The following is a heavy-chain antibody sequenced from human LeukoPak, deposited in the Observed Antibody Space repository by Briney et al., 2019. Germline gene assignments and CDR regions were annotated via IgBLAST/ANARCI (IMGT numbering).Heavy chain of an antibody. CDR3: ARAYSDSSGYYPPDFDY. CDR1: RFTFSSYW. Sequence: VSLSLSCAAYRFTFSSYWMQWVGPAPGQGLVWVSRTNSDGSSTNYADSVKGRFTFSRDNANNTLYLKMKSLRAEDTAVYYCARAYSDSSGYYPPDFDYWGQGALVTVSS. V-gene: IGHV3-74*01. J-gene: IGHJ4*02. CDR2: TNSDGSST. D-gene: IGHD3-22*01.